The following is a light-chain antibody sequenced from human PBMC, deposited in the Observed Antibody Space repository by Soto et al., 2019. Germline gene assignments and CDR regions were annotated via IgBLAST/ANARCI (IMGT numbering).Light chain of an antibody. J-gene: IGKJ5*01. Sequence: EVVMTQSPATLSVSPGERATLSCRASHTVSRTLAWYQQSPGQAPRLLIYDISNRAAGVPARFSGSGSETEFTLTIRSLQSEDFAVYFCQQYNNWPSFGQGTRLEI. CDR1: HTVSRT. V-gene: IGKV3-15*01. CDR3: QQYNNWPS. CDR2: DIS.